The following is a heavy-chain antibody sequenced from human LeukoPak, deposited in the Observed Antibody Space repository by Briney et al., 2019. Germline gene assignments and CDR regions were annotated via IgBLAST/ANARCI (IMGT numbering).Heavy chain of an antibody. J-gene: IGHJ4*02. CDR3: AKGPYYDFWSGYCSGSIYYFDY. CDR2: ISGSGGST. CDR1: GFTFSSYA. Sequence: GGSLRLSCAASGFTFSSYAMSWVRQAPGKGLEWVSAISGSGGSTYYADSVKGRFTISRDNSKNTLYLQMNSLRAEDTAVYYCAKGPYYDFWSGYCSGSIYYFDYWGQGTLVTVSS. D-gene: IGHD3-3*01. V-gene: IGHV3-23*01.